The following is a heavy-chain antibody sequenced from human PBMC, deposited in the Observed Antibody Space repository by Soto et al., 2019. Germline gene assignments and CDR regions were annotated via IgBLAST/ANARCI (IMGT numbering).Heavy chain of an antibody. CDR2: IYYSGST. CDR3: ARQRNYGDSYYFDY. Sequence: PAESLSLTCIVSGGSISSSSHYWGWIRQPPGKGLEWIVSIYYSGSTYYNPSLNSRVTISVDTSKHQFSLKLSSVTAADTAVYYCARQRNYGDSYYFDYWGQGTLVTVSS. V-gene: IGHV4-39*01. D-gene: IGHD4-17*01. CDR1: GGSISSSSHY. J-gene: IGHJ4*02.